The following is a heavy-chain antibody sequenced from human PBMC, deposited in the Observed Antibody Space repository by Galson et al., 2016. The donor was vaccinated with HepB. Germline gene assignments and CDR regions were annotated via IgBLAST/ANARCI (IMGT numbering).Heavy chain of an antibody. Sequence: SLRLSCAASGFTFDDYTMHWVRQAPGKGLEWVSLISWDGLKTYYADSVKGRFTISRDNRKNSLHLQMDNLRNEDTALYYCGKDWGSLWESSGKGMDVWGQGTPVTVSS. V-gene: IGHV3-43*01. CDR1: GFTFDDYT. CDR2: ISWDGLKT. D-gene: IGHD3-10*01. CDR3: GKDWGSLWESSGKGMDV. J-gene: IGHJ6*02.